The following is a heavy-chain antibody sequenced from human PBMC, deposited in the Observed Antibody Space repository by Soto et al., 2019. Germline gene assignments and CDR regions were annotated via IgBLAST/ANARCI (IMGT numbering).Heavy chain of an antibody. Sequence: QVRLVESGGGVVQPGRSLRLSCAASGFTFSNYGIHWVRQAPGKGLEWVAVISNDGTTDYYADSVKGRFTISRDNSKNTMFLQMKILRAEDTAVYYCTKEGGVLGSAMIFGFDCWGQGTLVTVAS. J-gene: IGHJ4*02. CDR3: TKEGGVLGSAMIFGFDC. D-gene: IGHD2-2*01. CDR2: ISNDGTTD. V-gene: IGHV3-30*18. CDR1: GFTFSNYG.